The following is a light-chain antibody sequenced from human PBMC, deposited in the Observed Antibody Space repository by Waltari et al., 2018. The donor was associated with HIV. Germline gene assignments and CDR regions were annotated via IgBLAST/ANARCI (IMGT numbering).Light chain of an antibody. CDR3: AAWDDSLSGRV. Sequence: QSVLTPRPPASGTPGQGVTISCSGSSSHIGSNYVYWYQQLPGTAPKLLIYRNNQRPSGVPDRFSGSKSGTSASLAISGLRSEDEADYYCAAWDDSLSGRVFGGGTKLTVL. J-gene: IGLJ3*02. CDR2: RNN. CDR1: SSHIGSNY. V-gene: IGLV1-47*01.